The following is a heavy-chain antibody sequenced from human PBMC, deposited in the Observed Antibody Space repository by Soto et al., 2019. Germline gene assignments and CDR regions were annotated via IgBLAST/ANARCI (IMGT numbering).Heavy chain of an antibody. D-gene: IGHD6-19*01. V-gene: IGHV4-39*01. CDR1: GGSISSSSYY. J-gene: IGHJ5*02. CDR2: IYYSGST. CDR3: ARHIERGIAVAGGGDWFDP. Sequence: SETLSLTCTVSGGSISSSSYYWGWIRQPPGKGLEWIGSIYYSGSTYYNPSLKSRVTISVDTSKNQFSLKLSSVTAADTAVYYCARHIERGIAVAGGGDWFDPWGQGTLVTVSS.